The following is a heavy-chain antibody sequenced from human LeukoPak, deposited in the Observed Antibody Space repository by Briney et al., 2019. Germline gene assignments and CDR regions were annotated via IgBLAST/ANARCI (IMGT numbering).Heavy chain of an antibody. D-gene: IGHD3-22*01. CDR1: XYTFTSYG. J-gene: IGHJ4*02. CDR3: ARPGAMETFYYDSSGYYYFDY. CDR2: IRVYNGNT. V-gene: IGHV1-18*01. Sequence: XKASXYTFTSYGISXVRQAPGQGLEGMGWIRVYNGNTNYAQKLQGRVTITTDTSTSTAYMQLRSLRSDDTAVYYCARPGAMETFYYDSSGYYYFDYWGQGTLVTVSS.